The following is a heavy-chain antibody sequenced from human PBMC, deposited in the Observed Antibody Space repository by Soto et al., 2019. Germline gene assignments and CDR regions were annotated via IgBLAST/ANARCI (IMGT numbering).Heavy chain of an antibody. Sequence: QLQLQESGSGLVKPSQTLSLTCAVSGGSISAAGDSWSWIRQPPGGGPGGVGYIYHSGTFLYNPSLKTRLTMSLDRSNNQFSLTLNSVTAADTAVYYCARAQFYSGSGRYNNLMFDPWGQGTQVIVSS. CDR1: GGSISAAGDS. D-gene: IGHD3-10*01. CDR2: IYHSGTF. J-gene: IGHJ5*02. CDR3: ARAQFYSGSGRYNNLMFDP. V-gene: IGHV4-30-2*01.